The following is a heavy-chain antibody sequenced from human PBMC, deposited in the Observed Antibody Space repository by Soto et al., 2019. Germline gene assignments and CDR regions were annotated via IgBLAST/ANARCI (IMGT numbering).Heavy chain of an antibody. CDR2: IYYSGHT. CDR1: GGSIISGGYY. D-gene: IGHD7-27*01. V-gene: IGHV4-30-4*08. J-gene: IGHJ5*01. Sequence: LSLTCTVSGGSIISGGYYWSWIRQHPGKGLEWIGYIYYSGHTYYNPSLKSRLTISVDTSKNHFSLRLSSVTAADTAVYFCARGRYCLTGRCFPNWFDSWGQGALVTVSS. CDR3: ARGRYCLTGRCFPNWFDS.